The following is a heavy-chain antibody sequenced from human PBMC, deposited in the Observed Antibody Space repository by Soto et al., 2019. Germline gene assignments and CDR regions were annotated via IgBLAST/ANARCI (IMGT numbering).Heavy chain of an antibody. CDR1: GFTFSSYG. CDR2: IWYDGSNK. J-gene: IGHJ3*02. D-gene: IGHD3-16*02. Sequence: QVQLVESGGGVVQPGRSLRLSCAASGFTFSSYGMHWVRQAPGKGLEWVAVIWYDGSNKYYADSVKGRFTISRDNSKNTLYLQMNSLRAEDTAVYYCARDTPLGELSLCAPTNAFDIWGQGTMVTVSS. V-gene: IGHV3-33*01. CDR3: ARDTPLGELSLCAPTNAFDI.